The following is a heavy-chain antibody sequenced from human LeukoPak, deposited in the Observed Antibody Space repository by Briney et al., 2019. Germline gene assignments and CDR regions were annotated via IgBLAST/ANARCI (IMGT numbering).Heavy chain of an antibody. D-gene: IGHD5/OR15-5a*01. CDR3: ARGVSQTKIDY. V-gene: IGHV1-46*01. CDR2: INPSGGST. J-gene: IGHJ4*02. Sequence: GASVTVSCTASGYTFTSYYMHWVRQAPGQGLEWMGIINPSGGSTSYAQKFQGRVTMTRDTSTSTVYMELSSLRSEDTAVYYCARGVSQTKIDYWAREPWSPSPQ. CDR1: GYTFTSYY.